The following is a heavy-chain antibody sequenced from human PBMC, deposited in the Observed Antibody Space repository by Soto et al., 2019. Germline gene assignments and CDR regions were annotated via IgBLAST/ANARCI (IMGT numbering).Heavy chain of an antibody. CDR2: ISAYNGNT. Sequence: SVKLACKTSGYTFSNYFITLVRQAPLQGREWMGWISAYNGNTHFAQKFQGRVTMTTDTPTTTAFMELRSLRSDDTAVYYCARIAYCSITDCSFPTRFHMRGYYYYYGKDVWG. D-gene: IGHD2-2*01. J-gene: IGHJ6*02. V-gene: IGHV1-18*01. CDR3: ARIAYCSITDCSFPTRFHMRGYYYYYGKDV. CDR1: GYTFSNYF.